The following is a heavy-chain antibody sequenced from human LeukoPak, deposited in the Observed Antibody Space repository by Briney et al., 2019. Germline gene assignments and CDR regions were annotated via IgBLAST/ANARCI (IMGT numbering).Heavy chain of an antibody. CDR3: ARVGTYGSGSYLSWLDY. D-gene: IGHD3-10*01. CDR1: GGSISSYY. CDR2: IYYSGST. Sequence: TSETLSLTCTVSGGSISSYYWSWIRQPAGKGLEWIGYIYYSGSTNYNPSLKSRVTISVDTSKNQFSLKLSAVTAADTAVYYCARVGTYGSGSYLSWLDYWGQGTLVSVSS. V-gene: IGHV4-59*01. J-gene: IGHJ4*02.